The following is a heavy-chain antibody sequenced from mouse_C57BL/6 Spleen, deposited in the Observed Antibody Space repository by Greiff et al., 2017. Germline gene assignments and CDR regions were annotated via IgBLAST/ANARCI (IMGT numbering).Heavy chain of an antibody. CDR3: ARALYSNYAMDY. J-gene: IGHJ4*01. CDR1: GYTFTSYW. CDR2: IDPSDSET. Sequence: VQLQQPGAELVRPGSSVKLSCKASGYTFTSYWMHWVKQRPIQGLEWIGNIDPSDSETHYNQKFKDKATLTVDKSSSTAYMQLSSLTSEDSAVYYCARALYSNYAMDYWGQGTSVTVSS. D-gene: IGHD2-5*01. V-gene: IGHV1-52*01.